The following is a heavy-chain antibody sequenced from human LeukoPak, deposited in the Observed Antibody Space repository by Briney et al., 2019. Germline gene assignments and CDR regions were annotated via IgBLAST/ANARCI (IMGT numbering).Heavy chain of an antibody. V-gene: IGHV4-31*03. CDR1: ADSLSSGGHY. CDR2: IHHSGSS. CDR3: ARGGNRFGGFYFDY. J-gene: IGHJ4*02. D-gene: IGHD3-10*01. Sequence: SSETLSLTFTVSADSLSSGGHYWAWIRQLPGKGLESIGFIHHSGSSRHNPSLKDRVAISVDASRKQFALRLSSVTASDTAIYYCARGGNRFGGFYFDYWGQGIQVIVSS.